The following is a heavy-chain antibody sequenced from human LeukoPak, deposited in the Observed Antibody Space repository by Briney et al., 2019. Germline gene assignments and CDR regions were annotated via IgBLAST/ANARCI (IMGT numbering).Heavy chain of an antibody. CDR2: INHSGST. CDR3: ARGLGDY. Sequence: PSETLSLTCAVYGGSFSGYYWNWIRQPPGKGLEWIGEINHSGSTNYNPSLKSRVTISVDRSKNQFSLKLSSVTAADTAVYYCARGLGDYWGQGTLVTVSS. CDR1: GGSFSGYY. J-gene: IGHJ4*02. V-gene: IGHV4-34*01.